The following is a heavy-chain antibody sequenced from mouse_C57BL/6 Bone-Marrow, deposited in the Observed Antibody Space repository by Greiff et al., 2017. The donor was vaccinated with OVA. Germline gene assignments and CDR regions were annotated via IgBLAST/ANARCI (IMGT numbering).Heavy chain of an antibody. V-gene: IGHV1-26*01. J-gene: IGHJ1*03. D-gene: IGHD1-1*01. Sequence: EVKLQQSGPELVKPGASVKISCKASGYTFTDYYMNWVKQSHGKSLEWIGDINPNNGGTSYNQKFKGKATLTVYKSSSTAYMELRSLTSEDSAVYYCARDYGSSYDWYFDVWGTGTTVTVSS. CDR2: INPNNGGT. CDR3: ARDYGSSYDWYFDV. CDR1: GYTFTDYY.